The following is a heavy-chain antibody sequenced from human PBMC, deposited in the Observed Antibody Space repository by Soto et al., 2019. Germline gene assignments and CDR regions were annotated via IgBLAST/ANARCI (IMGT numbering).Heavy chain of an antibody. CDR2: IYPGDSDT. D-gene: IGHD4-4*01. J-gene: IGHJ5*02. Sequence: PGESLKISCKGSGYSFTSYWIGWVRQMPGKGLEWMGIIYPGDSDTRYSPSFQGQVTISADKSISTAYLQWSSLKASDTAMYYCARPPPHDYSNHRNWFDPWGQGTLVTVSS. CDR1: GYSFTSYW. V-gene: IGHV5-51*01. CDR3: ARPPPHDYSNHRNWFDP.